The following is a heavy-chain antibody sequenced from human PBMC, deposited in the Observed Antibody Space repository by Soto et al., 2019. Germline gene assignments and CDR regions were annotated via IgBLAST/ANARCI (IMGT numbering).Heavy chain of an antibody. D-gene: IGHD3-10*01. CDR2: ISYDGSNK. J-gene: IGHJ6*02. CDR3: AKVLRGSGSFLWGDYNYGMEG. CDR1: GLHFSSYG. Sequence: GVSLSLPCSASGLHFSSYGMHWVRQAPGKGLEWVAVISYDGSNKYYADSVKGRFTISRDNSKNTLYLQMNSLRAEDTAVYYCAKVLRGSGSFLWGDYNYGMEGWGQGTTVTVS. V-gene: IGHV3-30*18.